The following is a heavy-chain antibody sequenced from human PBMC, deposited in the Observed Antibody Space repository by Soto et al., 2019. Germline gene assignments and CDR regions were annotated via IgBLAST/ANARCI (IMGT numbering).Heavy chain of an antibody. V-gene: IGHV3-23*01. D-gene: IGHD2-2*01. CDR1: GFIFSSYA. CDR3: AKEKISTSCCTRFDP. J-gene: IGHJ5*02. CDR2: ISGSGGST. Sequence: ELQLLESGGGLVQPGGSLRLSCAASGFIFSSYAMSWVRQAPGKGLEWVSAISGSGGSTYYADSVKGRFTISRDNSQNPHYLHMNSLRAEDTAVYYCAKEKISTSCCTRFDPWGQGTLVTVSS.